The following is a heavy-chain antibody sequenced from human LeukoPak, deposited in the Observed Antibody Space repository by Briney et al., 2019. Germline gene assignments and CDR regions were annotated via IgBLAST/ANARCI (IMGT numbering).Heavy chain of an antibody. D-gene: IGHD2-21*02. CDR1: GDSLSSGKYY. CDR3: ARAVKITFCGGGCPDH. CDR2: VYYSGIT. Sequence: PSGTLSLTCTVSGDSLSSGKYYWSWIRQPPGKGLEWIGYVYYSGITNYSPALQGRLTVSVDTSKNQYSLKLTSVTAADTAVYYCARAVKITFCGGGCPDHWGQGSLVTVSS. V-gene: IGHV4-61*01. J-gene: IGHJ4*02.